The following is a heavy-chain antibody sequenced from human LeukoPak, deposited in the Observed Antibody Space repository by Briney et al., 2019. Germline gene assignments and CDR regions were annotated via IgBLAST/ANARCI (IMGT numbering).Heavy chain of an antibody. CDR2: IHNSGSA. J-gene: IGHJ3*02. V-gene: IGHV4-31*03. CDR1: GGSVGGGGYY. D-gene: IGHD3-16*01. Sequence: QTSETLSLTCTVSGGSVGGGGYYWGWIRQNQGKGPEWIGYIHNSGSAYYNPSLKGRVTISVDTSKTQFSLKLSSVTAADTAVYYCANSWGYKDAFDIWGQGTLVTVSS. CDR3: ANSWGYKDAFDI.